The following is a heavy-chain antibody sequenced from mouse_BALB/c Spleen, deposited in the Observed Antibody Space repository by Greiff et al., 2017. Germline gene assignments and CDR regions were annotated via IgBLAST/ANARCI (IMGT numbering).Heavy chain of an antibody. CDR2: ISDGGSYT. V-gene: IGHV5-4*02. CDR3: ARVIYYDYADDGD. CDR1: GFTFSDYY. Sequence: EVQLVESGGGLVKPGGSLKLSCAASGFTFSDYYMYWVRQTPEKRLEWVATISDGGSYTYYPDSVKGRFTISRDNAKNNLYLQMSSLKSEDTAMYYCARVIYYDYADDGDWGQGTSVTVSS. D-gene: IGHD2-4*01. J-gene: IGHJ4*01.